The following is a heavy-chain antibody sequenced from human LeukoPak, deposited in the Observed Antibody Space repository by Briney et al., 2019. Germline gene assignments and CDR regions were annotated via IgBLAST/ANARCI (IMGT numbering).Heavy chain of an antibody. D-gene: IGHD3-22*01. V-gene: IGHV1-18*01. CDR1: GYTFTSYV. Sequence: GASVKVSCKACGYTFTSYVISWVRQAPGQGLEWMGWLSGYNGNTNYAQRLQGRVTMTTDTSTSTAYMELRSLRSDDTAVYYCARAHDNSSGYSPRYCDLWGRGTLVTVSS. CDR2: LSGYNGNT. J-gene: IGHJ2*01. CDR3: ARAHDNSSGYSPRYCDL.